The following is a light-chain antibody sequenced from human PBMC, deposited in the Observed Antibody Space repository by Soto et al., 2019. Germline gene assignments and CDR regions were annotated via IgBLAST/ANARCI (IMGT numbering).Light chain of an antibody. V-gene: IGKV1-5*03. J-gene: IGKJ1*01. CDR1: QSISTW. CDR3: QQYNSYSRT. Sequence: DIQMTQSPSTLSASVGDRVTITCRASQSISTWLAWYQQKPGKAPKLLIYKASSLESGVPSRFSGSGSGTEFTLTISSLQTDDFATYYCQQYNSYSRTFGQGPKVDI. CDR2: KAS.